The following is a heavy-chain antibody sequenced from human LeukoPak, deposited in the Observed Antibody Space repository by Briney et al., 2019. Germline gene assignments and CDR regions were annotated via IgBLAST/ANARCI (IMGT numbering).Heavy chain of an antibody. V-gene: IGHV3-23*01. D-gene: IGHD6-13*01. CDR3: VLAAGTRFDY. CDR2: ISGSGGST. Sequence: GGSLRLSCVASGFTFTTHWMSWVRQAPGKGREWVSAISGSGGSTYYADSVKGRFTISRDNSKNTLYLQMNSLRAEDTAVYYCVLAAGTRFDYWGQGTLVTVSS. CDR1: GFTFTTHW. J-gene: IGHJ4*02.